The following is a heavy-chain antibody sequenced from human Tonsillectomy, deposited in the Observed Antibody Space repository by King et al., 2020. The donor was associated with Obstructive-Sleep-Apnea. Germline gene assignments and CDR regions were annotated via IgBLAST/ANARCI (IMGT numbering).Heavy chain of an antibody. V-gene: IGHV3-33*01. J-gene: IGHJ5*02. CDR1: GFTFSSYG. CDR2: IWYDGSNK. Sequence: HVQLVESGGGVVQPGRSLRLSCAASGFTFSSYGMHWVRQAPGKGLEWVAVIWYDGSNKYYADSVKGRFTISRDNSKNTLYLQMNSLRAEDTAVYYCATDPHTAMVTLGWFDPWGQGTLVTVSS. D-gene: IGHD5-18*01. CDR3: ATDPHTAMVTLGWFDP.